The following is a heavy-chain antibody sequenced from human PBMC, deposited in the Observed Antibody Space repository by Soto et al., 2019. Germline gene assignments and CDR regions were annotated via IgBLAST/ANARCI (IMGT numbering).Heavy chain of an antibody. J-gene: IGHJ4*02. D-gene: IGHD6-13*01. Sequence: SGPPLVNPTQTLPLTRTFSGFSLSTSGVGVASVRQPPQKALEWLALISWNDDKRYSPSLKSRLTITKDTSKNQVVLTMTNMDPVDTATYYCAHRDSSWVLGYWGQGTLVTVSS. CDR1: GFSLSTSGVG. CDR3: AHRDSSWVLGY. V-gene: IGHV2-5*01. CDR2: ISWNDDK.